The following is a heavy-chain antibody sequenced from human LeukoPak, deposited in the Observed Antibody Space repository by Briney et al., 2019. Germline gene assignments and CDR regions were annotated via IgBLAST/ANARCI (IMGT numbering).Heavy chain of an antibody. CDR2: INHSGST. V-gene: IGHV4-34*01. Sequence: SETLSLTCAVYGGSFNGYYWSWIRQPPGKGLEWIGEINHSGSTNYNPSLKGRVTISVDTSKNQFSLKLSSVTAADTAVYYCARLTMVRGAIFDYWGQGTLVTVSS. D-gene: IGHD3-10*01. CDR3: ARLTMVRGAIFDY. CDR1: GGSFNGYY. J-gene: IGHJ4*02.